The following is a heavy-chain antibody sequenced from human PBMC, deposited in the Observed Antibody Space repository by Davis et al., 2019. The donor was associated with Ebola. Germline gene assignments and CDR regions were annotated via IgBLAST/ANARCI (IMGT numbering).Heavy chain of an antibody. CDR3: VRGPRKEWSEFYYYYGMDV. Sequence: GESLKISCAASGFTFSSYSMNWVRQAPGKGLVWVSRINSDGSSTSYADSVKGRFTISRDNAKNTLYLQMNSLRAEDTAVYYCVRGPRKEWSEFYYYYGMDVWGQGTTVTVSS. V-gene: IGHV3-74*01. D-gene: IGHD3-3*01. J-gene: IGHJ6*02. CDR1: GFTFSSYS. CDR2: INSDGSST.